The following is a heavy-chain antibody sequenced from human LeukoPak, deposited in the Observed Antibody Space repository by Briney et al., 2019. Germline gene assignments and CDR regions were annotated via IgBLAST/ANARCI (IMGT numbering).Heavy chain of an antibody. CDR1: GYTFTSYG. Sequence: ASVKVSCKASGYTFTSYGISWARQAPGQGLEWMGWISAYNGNTNYAQKLQGRVTMTTDTSTSTAYMELRSLRSDDTAVYYCARHYGSGSYYRLDAFDIWGQGSMVTVSS. D-gene: IGHD3-10*01. J-gene: IGHJ3*02. CDR2: ISAYNGNT. V-gene: IGHV1-18*01. CDR3: ARHYGSGSYYRLDAFDI.